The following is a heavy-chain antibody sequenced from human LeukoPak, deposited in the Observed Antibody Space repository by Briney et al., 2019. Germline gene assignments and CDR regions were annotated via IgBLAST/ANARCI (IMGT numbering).Heavy chain of an antibody. CDR1: GGSISSYY. V-gene: IGHV4-59*12. J-gene: IGHJ6*03. CDR3: ARDGRGLGFYYYYMDV. Sequence: SETLSLTCTVSGGSISSYYWSWIRHPPGKGLEWLGYIYYSGSTYYNPSLKSRVTISVDTSKNQFSLKLSSVTAADTAVYYCARDGRGLGFYYYYMDVWGKGTTVTVSS. CDR2: IYYSGST.